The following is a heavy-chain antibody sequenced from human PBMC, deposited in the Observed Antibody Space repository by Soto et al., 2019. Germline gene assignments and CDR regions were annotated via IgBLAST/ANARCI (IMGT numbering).Heavy chain of an antibody. V-gene: IGHV4-59*01. Sequence: QVQLQESGPRLVKPSETLTITCAVSGGSITSFYYTWIRQPPGKGLEWIGSVLSSESAYYNPSLKSRATMSIDASKNQFSLTLTSVTAADTAFYYWAAGGSGSAAYWGQGSLVTVSS. D-gene: IGHD3-10*01. CDR1: GGSITSFY. J-gene: IGHJ4*02. CDR2: VLSSESA. CDR3: AAGGSGSAAY.